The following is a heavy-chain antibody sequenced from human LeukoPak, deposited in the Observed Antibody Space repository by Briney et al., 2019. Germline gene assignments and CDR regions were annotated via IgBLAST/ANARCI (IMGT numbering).Heavy chain of an antibody. CDR2: ISTDGRT. CDR3: ARDLTEEYEYSSYYYYYYGMDV. Sequence: PGGSLRLSCAASGFTVSSNFMTWVRQVPGKGLEWVSIISTDGRTFYADSVKGRFTISRDNSKNTLDLQMNSLRAEDTAVYYCARDLTEEYEYSSYYYYYYGMDVWGQGTTVTVSS. J-gene: IGHJ6*02. D-gene: IGHD6-6*01. CDR1: GFTVSSNF. V-gene: IGHV3-53*01.